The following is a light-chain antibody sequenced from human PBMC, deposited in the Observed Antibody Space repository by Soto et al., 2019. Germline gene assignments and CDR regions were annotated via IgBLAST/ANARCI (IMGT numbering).Light chain of an antibody. CDR3: QQLNGYLP. J-gene: IGKJ4*01. CDR2: AAS. CDR1: QDISNY. Sequence: DIQVTQSPASLSASVGDRVTITCRASQDISNYLGWYQQKPGTAPKLLIYAASTLQSGVPSRFSGSGSGTEFTLTISSLQPEDFATYYCQQLNGYLPFGGGTKVDI. V-gene: IGKV1-9*01.